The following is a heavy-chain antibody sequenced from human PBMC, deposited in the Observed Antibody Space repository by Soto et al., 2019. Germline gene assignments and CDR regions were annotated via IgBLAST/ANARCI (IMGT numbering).Heavy chain of an antibody. Sequence: SETLSLTCAVSGGSISSSNWWSWVRQPPGKGLEWIGEIYHSGSTNYNPSLKSRVTISVDKSKNQFSLKLSSVTAADTAVYYCARDLPDIAVAGHYGMDVWGQGTTVTVYS. D-gene: IGHD6-19*01. J-gene: IGHJ6*02. V-gene: IGHV4-4*02. CDR3: ARDLPDIAVAGHYGMDV. CDR1: GGSISSSNW. CDR2: IYHSGST.